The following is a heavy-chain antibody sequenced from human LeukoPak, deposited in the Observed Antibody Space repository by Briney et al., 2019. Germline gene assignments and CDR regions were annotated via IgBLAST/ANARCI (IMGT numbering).Heavy chain of an antibody. CDR2: IYSGGST. J-gene: IGHJ4*02. CDR1: GFTVSSNY. D-gene: IGHD3-10*01. Sequence: GGSLRLSCAASGFTVSSNYMSWVRQAPGKGLEWVSVIYSGGSTYYADSVKGRFTISRDNSKNTLYLQMNSLRAEDTAVYYCAREYGSGSYLIFDYWGQGTLVTVSS. V-gene: IGHV3-53*01. CDR3: AREYGSGSYLIFDY.